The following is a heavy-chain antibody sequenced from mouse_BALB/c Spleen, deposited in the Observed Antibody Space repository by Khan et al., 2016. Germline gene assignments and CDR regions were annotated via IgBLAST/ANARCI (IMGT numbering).Heavy chain of an antibody. J-gene: IGHJ3*01. CDR3: ARSYGYRGFAY. V-gene: IGHV3-2*02. Sequence: EVQLPESGPGLVKPSQSLSLTCTVTGYSIPSDYAWNWIRQFPGNKLEWMGYISYSGSTSYNPSLKSRISITRDTSKNQFFLQLNSVTTEDTATYYCARSYGYRGFAYWGQGTLVTVSA. CDR1: GYSIPSDYA. D-gene: IGHD2-2*01. CDR2: ISYSGST.